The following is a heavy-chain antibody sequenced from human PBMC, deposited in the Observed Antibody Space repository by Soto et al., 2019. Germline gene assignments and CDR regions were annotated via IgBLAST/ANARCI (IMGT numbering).Heavy chain of an antibody. J-gene: IGHJ4*02. CDR1: GFSLSSSGVA. D-gene: IGHD6-13*01. V-gene: IGHV2-5*02. CDR3: AHRRGAAAVAY. CDR2: IYWDDDA. Sequence: QITLKESGPTLVKPTQTLTLTCSFSGFSLSSSGVAVGWIRQPPGKALEWLALIYWDDDARYSLSLQRRLTNSKYTSKNQVVLRMTNMDPSDTGTYYCAHRRGAAAVAYWGQGTLVTVSS.